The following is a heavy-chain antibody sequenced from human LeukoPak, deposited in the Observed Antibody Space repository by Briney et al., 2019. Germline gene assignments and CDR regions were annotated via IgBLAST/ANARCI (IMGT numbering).Heavy chain of an antibody. Sequence: PGGSLRLSCAASGFTFSSYAMSWVRQAPGKGLEWVSAISGSGGSTYYADAVKGRFTISRDNSKNTLYLQMNSLRAEDTAVYYCAKDRYSSGSQGGFDYWGQGTLVTVSS. CDR3: AKDRYSSGSQGGFDY. D-gene: IGHD3-22*01. J-gene: IGHJ4*02. V-gene: IGHV3-23*01. CDR1: GFTFSSYA. CDR2: ISGSGGST.